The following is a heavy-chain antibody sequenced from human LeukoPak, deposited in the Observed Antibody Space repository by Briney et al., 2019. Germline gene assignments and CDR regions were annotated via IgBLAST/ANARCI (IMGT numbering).Heavy chain of an antibody. D-gene: IGHD2-15*01. CDR2: IKQDGSEK. CDR3: AREYCSGGSCYSSLDAFDI. CDR1: GFTFSDYY. Sequence: GGSLRLSCAASGFTFSDYYMSWIRQAPGKGLEWVANIKQDGSEKYYVDSVKGRFTISRDNAKNSLYLQMNSLRAEDTAVYYCAREYCSGGSCYSSLDAFDIWGQGTMVTVSS. J-gene: IGHJ3*02. V-gene: IGHV3-7*01.